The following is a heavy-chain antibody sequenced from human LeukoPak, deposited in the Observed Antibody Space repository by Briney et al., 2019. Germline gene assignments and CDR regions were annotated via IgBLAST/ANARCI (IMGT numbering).Heavy chain of an antibody. D-gene: IGHD3-16*01. CDR2: IYYSGST. CDR1: GGSISSNTYF. V-gene: IGHV4-39*01. Sequence: SETLSLTCTVPGGSISSNTYFWGWIRQPPGKGLEWIASIYYSGSTYYNPSLTSRVTISVDTSKNQFSLKLSSVTAADTAVYYCARHWGVWGQGTLVTVSS. J-gene: IGHJ4*02. CDR3: ARHWGV.